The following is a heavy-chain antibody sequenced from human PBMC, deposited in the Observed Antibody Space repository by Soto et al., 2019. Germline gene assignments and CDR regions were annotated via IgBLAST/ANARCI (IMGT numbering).Heavy chain of an antibody. CDR3: VKDGAVTFSGWFFDY. CDR2: IRFKGGDT. J-gene: IGHJ4*02. CDR1: GFPFSRFA. D-gene: IGHD4-4*01. V-gene: IGHV3-64D*08. Sequence: SLRLSWSASGFPFSRFAIHWVRQAPGEGLVYVSGIRFKGGDTYHADSVKGRFSISRYNSNNTVYLQMSSLTAEDTAVYYCVKDGAVTFSGWFFDYWGQGTPVTV.